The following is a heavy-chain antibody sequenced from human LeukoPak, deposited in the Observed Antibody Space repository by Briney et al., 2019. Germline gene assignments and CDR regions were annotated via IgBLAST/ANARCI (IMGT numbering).Heavy chain of an antibody. D-gene: IGHD6-19*01. CDR2: INPNSGGT. J-gene: IGHJ5*02. Sequence: GASVKVSCKASGGTFSSYAISWVRQAPGQGLEWMGWINPNSGGTNYAQKFQGRVTMTRDTSISTAYMELSRLRSDDTAVYYCARAAGYSSGWYWNWFDPWGQGTLVTVSS. CDR1: GGTFSSYA. V-gene: IGHV1-2*02. CDR3: ARAAGYSSGWYWNWFDP.